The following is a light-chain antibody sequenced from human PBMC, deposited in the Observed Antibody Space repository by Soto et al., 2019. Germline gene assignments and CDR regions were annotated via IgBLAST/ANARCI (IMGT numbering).Light chain of an antibody. CDR2: GAS. J-gene: IGKJ1*01. V-gene: IGKV3-20*01. CDR1: QSFNSNY. CDR3: HQYGSSPRT. Sequence: EIWLTQFPGTLSLSPGERATLSCTASQSFNSNYLAWYQQKPGQAPRLLIYGASTRATGIPDRFSGSGSGTDFTLTISRLEPEDFAVYYCHQYGSSPRTFGPGTKVDNK.